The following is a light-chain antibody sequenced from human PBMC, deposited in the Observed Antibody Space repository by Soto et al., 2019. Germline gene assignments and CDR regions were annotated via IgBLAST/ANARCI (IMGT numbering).Light chain of an antibody. CDR3: SSYAGSNNYV. CDR2: EVS. J-gene: IGLJ1*01. CDR1: SSDVGGYNY. Sequence: QSVLTQPPSASGAPGQAGSISCTGTSSDVGGYNYVSWYQQHPGKAPKLMIYEVSKRPSGVPDRFSGSKSGNTASLTVSGLQAEDEAGYYCSSYAGSNNYVFGTGTKVTVL. V-gene: IGLV2-8*01.